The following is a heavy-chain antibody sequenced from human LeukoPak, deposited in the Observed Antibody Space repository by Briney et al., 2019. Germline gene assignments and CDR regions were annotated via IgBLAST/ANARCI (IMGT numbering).Heavy chain of an antibody. Sequence: GGSRRLSCAASGFTFSSYGMHWGRQAPGKGLEWVAVISYDGSNKYYADSVKGRFTISRDNSKNTLYLQMNSLRAEDTAVYYCAKDDVAIVVVPAAAFDYWGQGTLVTVSS. J-gene: IGHJ4*02. D-gene: IGHD2-2*01. CDR1: GFTFSSYG. CDR3: AKDDVAIVVVPAAAFDY. V-gene: IGHV3-30*18. CDR2: ISYDGSNK.